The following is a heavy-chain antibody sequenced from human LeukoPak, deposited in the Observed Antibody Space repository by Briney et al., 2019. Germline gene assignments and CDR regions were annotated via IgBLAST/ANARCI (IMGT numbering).Heavy chain of an antibody. Sequence: ASVKVSCKTSGYPFRDYYIHWIRQASGQGLESMGWINPKNGDTKYAQRSQGRLTITMDTSIDTVYMELRSLRYDDTAVYYCARLSALWGQGTLVTVSS. CDR1: GYPFRDYY. CDR3: ARLSAL. V-gene: IGHV1-2*02. CDR2: INPKNGDT. J-gene: IGHJ4*02.